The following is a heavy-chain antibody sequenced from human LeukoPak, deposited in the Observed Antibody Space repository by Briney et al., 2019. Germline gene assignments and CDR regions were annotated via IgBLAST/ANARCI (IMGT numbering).Heavy chain of an antibody. J-gene: IGHJ4*02. CDR3: ARQPIYEAYFDF. D-gene: IGHD3-16*01. CDR1: GFPFDRYW. Sequence: GGSLRLSCVASGFPFDRYWMSWVRQAPGKGLEWVANIKHDGSEKNFVDSVKGRFTISRDNAENSLFLQMNSPRADDTAVYFCARQPIYEAYFDFWGQGTLVTVSS. CDR2: IKHDGSEK. V-gene: IGHV3-7*01.